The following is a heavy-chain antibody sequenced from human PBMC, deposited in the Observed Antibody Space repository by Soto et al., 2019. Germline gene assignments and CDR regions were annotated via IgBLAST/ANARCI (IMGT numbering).Heavy chain of an antibody. Sequence: QVQLQESGPGLVKPSETLSLTCTVSGGSISSYYWSWIRQPPGKGLEWIGYIYYSGSTNYNPSLKSRVTISVDTSKNQFSLKLSSVTAADTAVYYCASGSSSSSFDYYYYGMDVWCQGTTVTVSS. CDR1: GGSISSYY. J-gene: IGHJ6*02. CDR2: IYYSGST. D-gene: IGHD6-6*01. CDR3: ASGSSSSSFDYYYYGMDV. V-gene: IGHV4-59*01.